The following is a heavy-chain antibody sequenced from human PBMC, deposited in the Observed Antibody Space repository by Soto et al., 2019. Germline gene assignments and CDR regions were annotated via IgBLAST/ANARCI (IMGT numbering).Heavy chain of an antibody. V-gene: IGHV1-8*01. Sequence: ASVKVSCKASGYTFTSYDINWVRQATGQGLEWMGWINPNNGNTGYAQKFQGRVTMTRDTSINTAYMELSSLRSEDTAVYFCARKSSATRVVLDPCGEGTMVTVSS. CDR3: ARKSSATRVVLDP. D-gene: IGHD1-1*01. CDR1: GYTFTSYD. J-gene: IGHJ5*02. CDR2: INPNNGNT.